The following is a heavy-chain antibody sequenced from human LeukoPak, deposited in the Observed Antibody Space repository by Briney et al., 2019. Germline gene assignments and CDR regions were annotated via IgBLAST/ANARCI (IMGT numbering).Heavy chain of an antibody. D-gene: IGHD2-2*01. CDR1: GFTFSSYA. CDR2: ISGSGGST. Sequence: PGGSLRLSCAASGFTFSSYAMSWVRQAPGKGLVWVSAISGSGGSTYYADSVKGRFTISRDNSKNTLYLQMNSLRAEDTAVYYCAKYCSSTSCLEIDGDYWGQGTLVTVSS. CDR3: AKYCSSTSCLEIDGDY. V-gene: IGHV3-23*01. J-gene: IGHJ4*02.